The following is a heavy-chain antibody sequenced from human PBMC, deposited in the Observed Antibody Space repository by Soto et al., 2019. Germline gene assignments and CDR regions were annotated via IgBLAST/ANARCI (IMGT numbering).Heavy chain of an antibody. Sequence: LSGTLSLTCSVSGASVTNHIYYWGWFRQPPGKGLEWIGKSYSSGTSYYSPSLERRATISVGSSNNQYSLRLKAAAGAETGTYFCARGSWAYFDSCGQGSLVTVSS. J-gene: IGHJ4*02. D-gene: IGHD3-16*01. V-gene: IGHV4-39*02. CDR2: SYSSGTS. CDR3: ARGSWAYFDS. CDR1: GASVTNHIYY.